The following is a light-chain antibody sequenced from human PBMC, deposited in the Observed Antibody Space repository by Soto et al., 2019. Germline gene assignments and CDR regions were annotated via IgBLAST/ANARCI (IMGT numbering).Light chain of an antibody. CDR2: DVS. V-gene: IGKV1-5*01. CDR3: QQVNVYPST. Sequence: IQMTQSPSTLAASVGDTVTMTCRSSSKWLAWYQKKPGKAPKLLIYDVSNLERGVPPRFSGSTSGAESTLTITGLQPEDFATYYCQQVNVYPSTFGGGSNVDIK. J-gene: IGKJ4*01. CDR1: SSSKW.